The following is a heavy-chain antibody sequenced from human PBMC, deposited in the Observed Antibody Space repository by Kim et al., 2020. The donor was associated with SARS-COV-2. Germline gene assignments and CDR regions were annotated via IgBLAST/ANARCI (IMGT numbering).Heavy chain of an antibody. CDR3: AKDSGDDYAAFDY. J-gene: IGHJ4*02. D-gene: IGHD4-17*01. V-gene: IGHV3-30*02. Sequence: YGDSVQGRFTISRDNSKNTLYLQISRLRAEDTALYYCAKDSGDDYAAFDYWGQGTLFTVSS.